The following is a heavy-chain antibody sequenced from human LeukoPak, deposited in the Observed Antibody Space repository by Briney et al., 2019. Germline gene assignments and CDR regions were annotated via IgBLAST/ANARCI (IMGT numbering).Heavy chain of an antibody. V-gene: IGHV4-61*02. J-gene: IGHJ4*02. Sequence: SETLSLTCTVSGGTISSGSYYWSWIRQPAGKGLEWIGRIYTGGSTNYNPSLKSRVTISVDTSKNQFSLKLSSVTAADTAVYYCAREGLYYDFDYWGQGTLVTVSS. CDR3: AREGLYYDFDY. D-gene: IGHD3-10*01. CDR1: GGTISSGSYY. CDR2: IYTGGST.